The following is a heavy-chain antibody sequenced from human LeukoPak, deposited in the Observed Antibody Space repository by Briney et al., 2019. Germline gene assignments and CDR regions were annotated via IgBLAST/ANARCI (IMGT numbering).Heavy chain of an antibody. CDR2: IWYDGSNK. Sequence: GRSLRLSCAASGFTFSSYGMHWVRQAPGKGLEWVAVIWYDGSNKYYADSVKGRFTISRDNSKNTLYLQMNSLRAEDTAVYYCARDGRNYYDSSGFDYWGQGTLVTVSS. CDR3: ARDGRNYYDSSGFDY. J-gene: IGHJ4*02. D-gene: IGHD3-22*01. V-gene: IGHV3-33*01. CDR1: GFTFSSYG.